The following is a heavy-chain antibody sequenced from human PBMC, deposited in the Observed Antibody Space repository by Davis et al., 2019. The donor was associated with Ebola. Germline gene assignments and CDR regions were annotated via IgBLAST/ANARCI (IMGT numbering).Heavy chain of an antibody. CDR3: TTRAYYYDSADY. Sequence: GESLKISCAASGFTFSGSAMHWVRQASGKGLEWVGRIRSKANSYATAYAASVKGRFTISRDDSKNTAYLQMNSLKTEDTAVYYCTTRAYYYDSADYWGQGTLVTVSS. J-gene: IGHJ4*02. CDR2: IRSKANSYAT. CDR1: GFTFSGSA. V-gene: IGHV3-73*01. D-gene: IGHD3-22*01.